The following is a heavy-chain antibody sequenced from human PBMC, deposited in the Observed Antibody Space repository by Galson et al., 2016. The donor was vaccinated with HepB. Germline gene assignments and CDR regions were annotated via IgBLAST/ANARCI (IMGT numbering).Heavy chain of an antibody. CDR2: IDPRDSWT. V-gene: IGHV5-10-1*01. D-gene: IGHD3-3*01. CDR1: GYTFIKYW. Sequence: QSGAEVKRPGESVKISCEASGYTFIKYWIAWVRQIPGKGLEYVGRIDPRDSWTSYNPSFQGHVTVSIDKSISTVFLQWSSLEASDTAIYYCTRLFGDPTPQHYYMEIWGKGTTVT. CDR3: TRLFGDPTPQHYYMEI. J-gene: IGHJ6*03.